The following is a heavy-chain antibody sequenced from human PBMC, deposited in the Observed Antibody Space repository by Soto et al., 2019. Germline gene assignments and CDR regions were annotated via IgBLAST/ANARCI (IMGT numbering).Heavy chain of an antibody. J-gene: IGHJ4*02. CDR2: ISSGSSTI. V-gene: IGHV3-48*01. Sequence: GGSLRLSCAASGFTFSSFSMNWVRQAPGKGLEWVSYISSGSSTIYYADSVKGRFTISRDNAKNSLYLLMNSLRAEDTAVYYCANRGAYFDYWGQGTLVTVSS. D-gene: IGHD3-16*01. CDR3: ANRGAYFDY. CDR1: GFTFSSFS.